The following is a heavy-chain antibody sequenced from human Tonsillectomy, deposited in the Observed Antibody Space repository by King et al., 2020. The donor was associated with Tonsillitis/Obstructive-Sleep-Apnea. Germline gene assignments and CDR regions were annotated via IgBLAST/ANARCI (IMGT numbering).Heavy chain of an antibody. CDR1: GFTFSNYW. Sequence: VQLVESGGGLVQPGGSLRLSCAASGFTFSNYWMHWVRQAPGKGLVWVSRINNAGSSTSYADSVKGRFTISRDNARNTLSLQMDSLRAEETAVYYCARGGGHSYGFLDYWGQGTLVTVSS. CDR3: ARGGGHSYGFLDY. D-gene: IGHD5-18*01. J-gene: IGHJ4*02. CDR2: INNAGSST. V-gene: IGHV3-74*01.